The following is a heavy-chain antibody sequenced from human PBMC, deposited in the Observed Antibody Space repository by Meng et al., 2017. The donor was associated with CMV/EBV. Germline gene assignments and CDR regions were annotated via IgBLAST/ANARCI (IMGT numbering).Heavy chain of an antibody. J-gene: IGHJ3*02. CDR2: INPNSGGT. V-gene: IGHV1-2*02. D-gene: IGHD6-6*01. CDR3: ARIDYSSSYFAFDI. CDR1: GYTFTGYY. Sequence: SVTVSCKASGYTFTGYYMHWVRQAPGPGLEWMGWINPNSGGTNYAQKFQGRVTMTRDTSISTAYMELSRLRSDDTAVYYCARIDYSSSYFAFDIWGQGTMVTVSS.